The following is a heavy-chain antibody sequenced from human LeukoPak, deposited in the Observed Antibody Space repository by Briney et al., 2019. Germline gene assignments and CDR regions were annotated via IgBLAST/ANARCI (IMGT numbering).Heavy chain of an antibody. CDR2: ISYDGSDK. D-gene: IGHD6-19*01. CDR1: GFTFSNYV. CDR3: AKATEAVAGGSFDY. V-gene: IGHV3-30*18. Sequence: GGSLRLSCAASGFTFSNYVMHWVRQAPGKGLEWVALISYDGSDKYYADSVKGRFTISRDNSKNTLYLQMNSLRAEDTAVYYCAKATEAVAGGSFDYWGQGTLVTVSS. J-gene: IGHJ4*02.